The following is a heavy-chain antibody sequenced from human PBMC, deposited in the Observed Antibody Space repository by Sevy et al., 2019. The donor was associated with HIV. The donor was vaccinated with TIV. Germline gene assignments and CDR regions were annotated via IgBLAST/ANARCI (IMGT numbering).Heavy chain of an antibody. CDR1: GFTFGDYA. J-gene: IGHJ3*02. CDR2: IRSKAYGGTT. V-gene: IGHV3-49*03. D-gene: IGHD1-20*01. CDR3: TRDLNWNRADAFDI. Sequence: GGYLRLSCTASGFTFGDYAMSWFRQAPGKGLEWVGFIRSKAYGGTTEYAASVKGRFTISRDDSKSIAYLQMNSLKTDDTAVYYCTRDLNWNRADAFDIWGQGIMVTVSS.